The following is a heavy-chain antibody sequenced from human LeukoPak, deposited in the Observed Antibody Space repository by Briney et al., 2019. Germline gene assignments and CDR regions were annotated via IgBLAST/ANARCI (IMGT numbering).Heavy chain of an antibody. CDR1: GGTFSSYA. CDR3: ARDGYYDSSGYSLYYFDY. V-gene: IGHV1-69*04. CDR2: IIPILGIA. D-gene: IGHD3-22*01. Sequence: SVKVSCKASGGTFSSYAISWVRQAPGQGLEWMGRIIPILGIANYAQKFQGRVTITADKSTSTAYMELSSLRSEDTAVYYCARDGYYDSSGYSLYYFDYWGQGTLVTVSS. J-gene: IGHJ4*02.